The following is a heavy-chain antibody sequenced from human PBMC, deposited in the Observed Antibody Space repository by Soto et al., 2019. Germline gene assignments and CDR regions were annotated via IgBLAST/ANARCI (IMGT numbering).Heavy chain of an antibody. CDR3: ARDKITGLFDC. CDR1: GGSFSGYY. V-gene: IGHV4-34*01. CDR2: INHSGST. Sequence: SETLSLTCAVYGGSFSGYYWTWIRQPPGTGLEWIGEINHSGSTNYNPSLKSRVTISVDTSKNQFSLKLTPVTAADTAVYYCARDKITGLFDCWGQGTLVTVSS. J-gene: IGHJ4*02. D-gene: IGHD3-10*01.